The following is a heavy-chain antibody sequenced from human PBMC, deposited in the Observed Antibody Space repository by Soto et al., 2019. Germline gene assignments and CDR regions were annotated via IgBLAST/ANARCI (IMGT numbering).Heavy chain of an antibody. V-gene: IGHV1-46*01. CDR1: GYTFTNYH. J-gene: IGHJ4*02. CDR2: INPSGGTT. D-gene: IGHD2-21*01. CDR3: AGEVLIDLIFFYC. Sequence: GASVEVSCKASGYTFTNYHIHWVRQAPEDGLEWMGRINPSGGTTIYAQKFHGRVTMTRDTSTSTVYMELSSLRSEDTAVDYCAGEVLIDLIFFYCWGQGALVTVSS.